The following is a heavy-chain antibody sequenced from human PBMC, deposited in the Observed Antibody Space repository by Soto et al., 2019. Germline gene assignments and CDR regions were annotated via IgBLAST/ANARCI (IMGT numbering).Heavy chain of an antibody. J-gene: IGHJ4*02. CDR1: GGSISSGGYY. CDR3: ARDTKDSSGFDY. Sequence: QVQLQESGPGLVKPSQTLSLTCTVSGGSISSGGYYWSWIRQHPGKGLEWIGYIYYSGSTYYNPSLKSRXXIXVXXSKNQFSLKLSSVTAADTAVYYCARDTKDSSGFDYWGQGTLVTVSS. D-gene: IGHD3-22*01. CDR2: IYYSGST. V-gene: IGHV4-31*03.